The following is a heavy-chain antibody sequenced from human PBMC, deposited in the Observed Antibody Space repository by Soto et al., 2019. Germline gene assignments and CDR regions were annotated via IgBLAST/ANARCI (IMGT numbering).Heavy chain of an antibody. V-gene: IGHV1-69*13. J-gene: IGHJ4*02. CDR3: ARDPGVESSSSGELVDY. CDR1: GCTFSSYA. Sequence: SVKVSCKASGCTFSSYAISCVRQAPGQVLEWMGGIIPIFGTANYAQKFQGRVTITADESTSTAYMELSSLRSEDTAVYYCARDPGVESSSSGELVDYWGQGTLVTVSS. CDR2: IIPIFGTA. D-gene: IGHD6-6*01.